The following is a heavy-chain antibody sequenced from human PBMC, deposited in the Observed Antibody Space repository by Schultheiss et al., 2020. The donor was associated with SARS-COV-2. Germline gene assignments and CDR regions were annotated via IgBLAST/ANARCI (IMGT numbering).Heavy chain of an antibody. CDR2: IYYSGST. D-gene: IGHD4-11*01. J-gene: IGHJ4*02. CDR1: GGSISSSSYY. V-gene: IGHV4-39*01. CDR3: ARYSNYVGDLDY. Sequence: SETLSLTCTVSGGSISSSSYYWGWIRQPPGKGLEWIGSIYYSGSTYYNPSLKSRVTISVDTSKNQFSLKLSSVTAADTAVYYCARYSNYVGDLDYWGQGTLVTVSS.